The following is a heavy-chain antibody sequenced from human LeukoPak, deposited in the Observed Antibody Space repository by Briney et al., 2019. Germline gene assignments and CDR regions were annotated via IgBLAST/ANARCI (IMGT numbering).Heavy chain of an antibody. D-gene: IGHD5-18*01. CDR3: ATRGYSYGRAIDY. CDR1: GFTFSSYS. J-gene: IGHJ4*02. CDR2: ISSSSSYI. Sequence: GGSLRLSCAASGFTFSSYSMNWVRQAPGKGLEWVSSISSSSSYIYYADSVKGRFTISRDNAKNSLYLHMNSLRAEDTAVYYCATRGYSYGRAIDYWGQGTLVTVSS. V-gene: IGHV3-21*01.